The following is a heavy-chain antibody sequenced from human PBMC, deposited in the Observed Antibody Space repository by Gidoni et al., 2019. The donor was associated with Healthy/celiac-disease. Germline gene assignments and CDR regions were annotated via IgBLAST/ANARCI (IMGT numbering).Heavy chain of an antibody. Sequence: QVQLVQSGAEVKKPGSSVKVSCKASGGTFSSYAISWVRQAPGQGLEWMGGIIPIFGTANYAQKFQGRVTITADESTSTAYMELSSLRSEDTAVYYCARGLACSSTSCYVAFDIWGQGTMVTVSS. CDR1: GGTFSSYA. J-gene: IGHJ3*02. D-gene: IGHD2-2*01. CDR3: ARGLACSSTSCYVAFDI. CDR2: IIPIFGTA. V-gene: IGHV1-69*01.